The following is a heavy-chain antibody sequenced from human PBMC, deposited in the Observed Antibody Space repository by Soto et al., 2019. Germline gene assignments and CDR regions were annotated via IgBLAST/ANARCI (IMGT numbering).Heavy chain of an antibody. CDR3: ARESKPSSSWFYY. D-gene: IGHD6-13*01. V-gene: IGHV1-3*01. Sequence: ASVKVSCKASGYTFTSYAMHWVRQAPGQRLEWMGWIYAGNGNTKYSQKFQGRVTITRDTSASTAYMELSSLRSEDTAVYYCARESKPSSSWFYYWGQGTLVTVSS. CDR2: IYAGNGNT. CDR1: GYTFTSYA. J-gene: IGHJ4*02.